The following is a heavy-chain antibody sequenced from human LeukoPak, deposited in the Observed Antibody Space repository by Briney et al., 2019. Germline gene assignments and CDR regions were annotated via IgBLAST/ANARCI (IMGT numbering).Heavy chain of an antibody. CDR2: ISSSSSYI. D-gene: IGHD4-11*01. CDR1: GFTFSSYS. CDR3: ARGGYSSPNYYYYGMDV. V-gene: IGHV3-21*01. Sequence: GGSLRLSCAASGFTFSSYSMNWVRQAPGKGLEWVSSISSSSSYIYYADSVKGRFTISRDNAKNSLYLQMNSLRAEDTAVYYCARGGYSSPNYYYYGMDVWGQGTTVTVSS. J-gene: IGHJ6*02.